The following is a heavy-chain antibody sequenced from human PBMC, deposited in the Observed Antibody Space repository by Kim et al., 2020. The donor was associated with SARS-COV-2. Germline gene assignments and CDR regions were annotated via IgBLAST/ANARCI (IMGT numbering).Heavy chain of an antibody. J-gene: IGHJ4*02. V-gene: IGHV3-23*01. D-gene: IGHD2-15*01. CDR2: ISGSGGST. CDR3: AKDHAVVVAAHYFDY. Sequence: GGSLRLSCAASGFTFSSYAMSWVRQAPGKGLEWVSAISGSGGSTYYADSVKGRFTISRDNSKNTLYLQMNSLRAEDTAVYYCAKDHAVVVAAHYFDYWGQGTLVTVSS. CDR1: GFTFSSYA.